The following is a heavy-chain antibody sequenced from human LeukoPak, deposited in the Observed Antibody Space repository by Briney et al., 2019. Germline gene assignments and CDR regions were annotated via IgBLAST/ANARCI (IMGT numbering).Heavy chain of an antibody. V-gene: IGHV3-23*01. D-gene: IGHD3-22*01. CDR3: AIMHGYYDGSGYWVQ. CDR2: ISPSGDRT. CDR1: GFTFVSYG. J-gene: IGHJ4*02. Sequence: GGSLRLSCAASGFTFVSYGMSWVRQAPGKGLEWVSFISPSGDRTSNADSVEGRFTISRDNPRDTLYLQMNSLRDEDTAGYYCAIMHGYYDGSGYWVQWGQGTLVSVSS.